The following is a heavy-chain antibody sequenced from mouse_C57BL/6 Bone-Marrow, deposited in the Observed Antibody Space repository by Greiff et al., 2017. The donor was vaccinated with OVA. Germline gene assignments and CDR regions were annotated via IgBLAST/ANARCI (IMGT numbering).Heavy chain of an antibody. D-gene: IGHD4-1*01. CDR3: ARDLGRVFAY. V-gene: IGHV1-19*01. CDR2: INPYNGGT. Sequence: VQLQQSGPVLVKPGASVKMSCKASGYTFTDYYMNWVKQSHGKSLEWIGVINPYNGGTSYNQKFKGKATLTVDKSSSTAYMELNSLTSEDSAVYYCARDLGRVFAYWGQGTLVTVSA. CDR1: GYTFTDYY. J-gene: IGHJ3*01.